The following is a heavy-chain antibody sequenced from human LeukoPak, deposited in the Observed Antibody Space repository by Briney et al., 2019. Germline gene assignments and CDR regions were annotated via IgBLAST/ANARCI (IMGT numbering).Heavy chain of an antibody. V-gene: IGHV1-46*01. CDR3: ASEGGEWLAFDY. J-gene: IGHJ4*02. CDR1: GYTFTSYY. CDR2: INPSGGST. D-gene: IGHD6-19*01. Sequence: ASVKDSCKASGYTFTSYYMHWVRQAPGQGLEWMGIINPSGGSTSYAQKFQGRVTMTRDTSASTAYMELSSLRSEDTAVYYCASEGGEWLAFDYWGQGTLVTVSS.